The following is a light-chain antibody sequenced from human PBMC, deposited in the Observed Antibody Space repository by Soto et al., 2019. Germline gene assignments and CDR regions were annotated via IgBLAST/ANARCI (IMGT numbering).Light chain of an antibody. Sequence: SVVTQPAPVSGSPGQSITISRPGNSSDVGSYNLVSWYQQHPGKAPKLMIYEVSKRPSGVSNRFSGSKSGNTASLTISGLQAEDEADYYCCSYAGSSTFSFVFGTGTKVTVL. CDR1: SSDVGSYNL. V-gene: IGLV2-23*02. J-gene: IGLJ1*01. CDR3: CSYAGSSTFSFV. CDR2: EVS.